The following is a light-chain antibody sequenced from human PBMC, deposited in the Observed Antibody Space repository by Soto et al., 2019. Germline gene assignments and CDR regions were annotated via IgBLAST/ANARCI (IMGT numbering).Light chain of an antibody. J-gene: IGKJ1*01. CDR2: KAS. V-gene: IGKV1-5*03. Sequence: DIQMTQSPSTLSGSVGDRVTTTCRASQTISSWLAWYQQKPGKAPKLLIYKASTLKSGVPSRFSGSGSGTEFTLTISSLQPDDFATYYCQHYNSYSDAFGQGTKVDIK. CDR3: QHYNSYSDA. CDR1: QTISSW.